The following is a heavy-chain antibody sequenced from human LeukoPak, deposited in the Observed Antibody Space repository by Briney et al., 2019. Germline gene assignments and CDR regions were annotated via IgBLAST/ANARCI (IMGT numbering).Heavy chain of an antibody. J-gene: IGHJ4*02. CDR2: INPNSGGT. V-gene: IGHV1-2*04. Sequence: ASVKVSCKASGYTVTGYYMHWVRQAPGQGLEWMGWINPNSGGTNYAQKFQGWVTMTRDTSISTAYMELSRLRSDDTAVYYCARDSYCSGGSCYSGGFDYWGQGTLVTVSS. CDR3: ARDSYCSGGSCYSGGFDY. D-gene: IGHD2-15*01. CDR1: GYTVTGYY.